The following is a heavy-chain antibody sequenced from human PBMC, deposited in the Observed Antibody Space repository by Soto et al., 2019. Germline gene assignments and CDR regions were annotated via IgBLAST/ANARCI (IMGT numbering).Heavy chain of an antibody. Sequence: EVQLLESGGGLVQPGGSLRLSCAASGFTFSNYGMSWVRQAPGKGLEWVSIISGGGGNTYYADSVRGRFSISRDNSKNTLYLQMNSLRVDDTAVFYCANLITVTGGYWGQGTPVTVSS. J-gene: IGHJ4*02. CDR1: GFTFSNYG. CDR2: ISGGGGNT. D-gene: IGHD4-17*01. CDR3: ANLITVTGGY. V-gene: IGHV3-23*01.